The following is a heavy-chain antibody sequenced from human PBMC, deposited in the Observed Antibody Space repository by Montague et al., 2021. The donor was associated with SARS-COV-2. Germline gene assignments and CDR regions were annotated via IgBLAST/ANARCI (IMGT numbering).Heavy chain of an antibody. CDR3: ARGVVAAPDTSDY. V-gene: IGHV4-59*13. D-gene: IGHD6-13*01. Sequence: SETLSLTCTVSGDSTSGFYWNWIRQPPGKGLEWIGKIYYSGITNYNPSLKSRVTISVDTSKNQFSLKLISVTAADTALYYCARGVVAAPDTSDYWGQGTLVTVSS. CDR2: IYYSGIT. J-gene: IGHJ4*02. CDR1: GDSTSGFY.